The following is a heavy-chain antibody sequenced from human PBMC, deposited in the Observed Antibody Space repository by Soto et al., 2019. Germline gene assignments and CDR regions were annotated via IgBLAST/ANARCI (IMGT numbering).Heavy chain of an antibody. CDR3: ATDYNNYYYYYMDV. V-gene: IGHV1-69*02. Sequence: SVNVSCKASGGTFSSYTISWVRQAPGQGLEWMGRIIPILGIANYAQKFQGRVTITADKSTSTAYMELSSLRSEDTAVYYCATDYNNYYYYYMDVWGKGTTVIVSS. CDR1: GGTFSSYT. D-gene: IGHD4-4*01. J-gene: IGHJ6*03. CDR2: IIPILGIA.